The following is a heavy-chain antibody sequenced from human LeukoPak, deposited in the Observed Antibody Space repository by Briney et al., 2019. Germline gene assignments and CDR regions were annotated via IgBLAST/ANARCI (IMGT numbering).Heavy chain of an antibody. Sequence: PGGSLRLSCAASGFTFSNYWMHWVRQAPGKGPVWVLRINSDGNITTYADSVKGRFTISRDNAKNALHLQMNSLRAEDTALYYCARELSGSSGRHFDYWGQGTLVTVSS. CDR3: ARELSGSSGRHFDY. CDR1: GFTFSNYW. J-gene: IGHJ4*02. CDR2: INSDGNIT. D-gene: IGHD6-25*01. V-gene: IGHV3-74*01.